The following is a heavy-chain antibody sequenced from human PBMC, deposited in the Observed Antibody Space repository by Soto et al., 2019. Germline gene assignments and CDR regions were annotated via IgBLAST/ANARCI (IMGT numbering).Heavy chain of an antibody. CDR3: ARGRDDYVWGSYRYNPYYFGMDV. Sequence: QVQLVQSGAEVKKPGSSVKVSCKASGGTFSNYPISWVRRAPGQGLEWMGGIVPIFGAPNYAQKFQGRVTIPADKSTNTAYMELRSLSSEDTAVYYCARGRDDYVWGSYRYNPYYFGMDVWGQGTTVTVSS. J-gene: IGHJ6*02. CDR2: IVPIFGAP. D-gene: IGHD3-16*02. V-gene: IGHV1-69*06. CDR1: GGTFSNYP.